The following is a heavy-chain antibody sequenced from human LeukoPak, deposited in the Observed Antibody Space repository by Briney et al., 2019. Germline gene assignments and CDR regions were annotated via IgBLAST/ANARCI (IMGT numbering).Heavy chain of an antibody. J-gene: IGHJ4*02. V-gene: IGHV3-23*01. Sequence: PGGSLRLSCAASGFIFSSYAMSWVRQAPGKGLEWVSTISGSGGSTYYADSVKGLFTISRDNSKNTGYLQMNRLRAEDTAVYYXXXXXXCIXDXCHGDFDYWGQGTLVTVSS. CDR3: XXXXXCIXDXCHGDFDY. CDR1: GFIFSSYA. CDR2: ISGSGGST. D-gene: IGHD2-8*01.